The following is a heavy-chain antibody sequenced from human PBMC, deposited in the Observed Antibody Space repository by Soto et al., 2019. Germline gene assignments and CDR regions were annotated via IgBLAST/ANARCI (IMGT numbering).Heavy chain of an antibody. V-gene: IGHV1-69*13. D-gene: IGHD6-19*01. CDR2: IIPIFGTA. J-gene: IGHJ6*02. Sequence: SVKVSCKASGGTFSSYAISWVRQAPGQGLEWMGGIIPIFGTANYAQKFQGRVTITADESTSTAYMELSSLRSEDTAVYYCATDLNSGWSLSGMDVWGQGTTVTVSS. CDR3: ATDLNSGWSLSGMDV. CDR1: GGTFSSYA.